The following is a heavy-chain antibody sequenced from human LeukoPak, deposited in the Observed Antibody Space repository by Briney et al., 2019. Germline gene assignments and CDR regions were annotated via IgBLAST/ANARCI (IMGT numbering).Heavy chain of an antibody. CDR1: GGSISSYY. D-gene: IGHD3-16*02. CDR2: IYTSGST. V-gene: IGHV4-4*07. Sequence: SETLSLTCTVSGGSISSYYWSWIRQPAGKGLEWIGRIYTSGSTNYNPSLKSRGTMSVDTSKNLFSLKLGSVTAADTAVYYCARGGDYVWGSYRYAWDYWGQGTLVTVSS. CDR3: ARGGDYVWGSYRYAWDY. J-gene: IGHJ4*02.